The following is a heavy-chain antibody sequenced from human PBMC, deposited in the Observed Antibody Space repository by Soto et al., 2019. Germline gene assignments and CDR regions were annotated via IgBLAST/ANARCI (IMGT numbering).Heavy chain of an antibody. Sequence: GESLKISCKGSGYSFTSYWISWVRQMPGKGLEWMGRIDPSDSYTNYSPSFQGHVTISADKSISTAYLQWSSLKASDTAMYYCARYGVQTMHNYYYYYGMDVWGQGTTVTVSS. CDR2: IDPSDSYT. J-gene: IGHJ6*02. V-gene: IGHV5-10-1*01. D-gene: IGHD4-17*01. CDR1: GYSFTSYW. CDR3: ARYGVQTMHNYYYYYGMDV.